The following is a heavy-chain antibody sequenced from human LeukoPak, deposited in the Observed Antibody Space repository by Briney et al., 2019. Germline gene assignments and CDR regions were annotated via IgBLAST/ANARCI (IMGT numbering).Heavy chain of an antibody. CDR1: GFTFSNYG. V-gene: IGHV3-33*01. CDR3: ATDRGSSPFDY. CDR2: IWSDGSTK. D-gene: IGHD6-6*01. J-gene: IGHJ4*02. Sequence: PGRSLRLSCAASGFTFSNYGMHWVRQTPGKGLEWVAVIWSDGSTKKYADSVKGRFTIFRDNSQNTLCLQMNSLRAEDTAVYYCATDRGSSPFDYWGQGTLVTVSS.